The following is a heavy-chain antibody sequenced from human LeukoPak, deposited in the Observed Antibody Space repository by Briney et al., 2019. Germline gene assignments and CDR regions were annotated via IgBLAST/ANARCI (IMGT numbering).Heavy chain of an antibody. D-gene: IGHD2-2*01. V-gene: IGHV3-23*01. Sequence: GGSLRLSCAASGFTFNNYAMSWVRQAPGKGLEWVSAISGSGGSTYYADSVKGRFTISRDNSKNTLYLQMNSLRAEDTAVYYCAKGDIVVVPAALDYWGQGTLVTVSS. CDR3: AKGDIVVVPAALDY. J-gene: IGHJ4*02. CDR2: ISGSGGST. CDR1: GFTFNNYA.